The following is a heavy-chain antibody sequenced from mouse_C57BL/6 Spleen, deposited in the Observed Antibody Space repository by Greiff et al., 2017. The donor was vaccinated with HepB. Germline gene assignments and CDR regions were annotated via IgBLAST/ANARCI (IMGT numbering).Heavy chain of an antibody. CDR2: INPNNGGT. D-gene: IGHD2-4*01. Sequence: EVQLQQSGPELVKPGASVKMSCKASGYTFTDYNMHWVKQSHGKSLEWIGYINPNNGGTSYNQKFKGKATLTVNKSSSTAYMELRSLTSEDSAVYYCASLYDYPRYFDVWGTGTTVTVSS. J-gene: IGHJ1*03. CDR1: GYTFTDYN. V-gene: IGHV1-22*01. CDR3: ASLYDYPRYFDV.